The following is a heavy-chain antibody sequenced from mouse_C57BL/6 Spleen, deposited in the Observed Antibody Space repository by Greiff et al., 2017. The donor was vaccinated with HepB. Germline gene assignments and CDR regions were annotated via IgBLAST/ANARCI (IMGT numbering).Heavy chain of an antibody. CDR3: ARSGDSSGFAFAY. CDR2: IKPSNGGT. V-gene: IGHV1-53*01. Sequence: VQLQQPGTELVKPGASVKLSCKASGYTFTSYWMHWVKQRPGQGLEWIGNIKPSNGGTNYNEKFKSKATLTVDKSSSTAYMQLSSLTSEASAIYYCARSGDSSGFAFAYWGQGTLVTVSA. CDR1: GYTFTSYW. J-gene: IGHJ3*01. D-gene: IGHD3-2*02.